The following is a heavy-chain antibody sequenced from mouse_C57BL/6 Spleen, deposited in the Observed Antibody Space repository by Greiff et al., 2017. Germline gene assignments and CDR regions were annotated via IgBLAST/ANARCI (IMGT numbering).Heavy chain of an antibody. V-gene: IGHV1-80*01. D-gene: IGHD1-1*01. CDR1: GYAFSSYW. Sequence: LVESGAELVKPGASVKISCKASGYAFSSYWMNWVKQRPGKGLEWIGQIYPGDGDTNYNGKFKGKATLTADKSSSTAYMQLSSLTSEDSAVYFCARSITTVVNLYYYAMDYWGQGTSVTVSS. J-gene: IGHJ4*01. CDR3: ARSITTVVNLYYYAMDY. CDR2: IYPGDGDT.